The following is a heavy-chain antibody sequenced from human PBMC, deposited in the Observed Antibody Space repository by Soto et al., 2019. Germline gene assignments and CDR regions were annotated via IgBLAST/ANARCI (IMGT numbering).Heavy chain of an antibody. CDR3: ARGGEYTSSWSKVDY. CDR2: IIPIFGTA. V-gene: IGHV1-69*01. J-gene: IGHJ4*01. Sequence: QVQLVQSGAEVKKPGSSVKVSCKASGGTFSSYAISWVRQAPGQGLEWMGGIIPIFGTANYAQKFQGGVTLTAVESTSKANMELRRQRSQDTAVSYCARGGEYTSSWSKVDYWCKGTLVTGSS. CDR1: GGTFSSYA. D-gene: IGHD6-13*01.